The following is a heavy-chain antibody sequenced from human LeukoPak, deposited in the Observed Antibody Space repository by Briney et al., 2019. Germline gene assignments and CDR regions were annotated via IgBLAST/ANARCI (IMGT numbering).Heavy chain of an antibody. Sequence: ASVKVSCKASGCSFTSHALNWLRQAPGQGPEWMGWLNTNTGNPTYAQGFTGRFVFSLDTSVSTAYLQISSLKAEDTAVYYCARTFDDYYGMDVWGQGTTVTVSS. CDR1: GCSFTSHA. V-gene: IGHV7-4-1*02. CDR3: ARTFDDYYGMDV. CDR2: LNTNTGNP. D-gene: IGHD3-9*01. J-gene: IGHJ6*02.